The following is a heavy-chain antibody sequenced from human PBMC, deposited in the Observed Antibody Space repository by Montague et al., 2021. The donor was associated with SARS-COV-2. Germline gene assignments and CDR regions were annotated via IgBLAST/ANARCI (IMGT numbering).Heavy chain of an antibody. J-gene: IGHJ4*02. CDR1: GFTFSSYW. CDR3: AREYFDNSGMGHF. Sequence: SLSLSWAASGFTFSSYWMSWVRQAPGKGLEWVANIKEDGSEKKYVGSVKGRFTISRDNAKDSLYLQMNSLRAEDTAVYYCAREYFDNSGMGHFWGQGTLVTVSS. V-gene: IGHV3-7*01. D-gene: IGHD3-22*01. CDR2: IKEDGSEK.